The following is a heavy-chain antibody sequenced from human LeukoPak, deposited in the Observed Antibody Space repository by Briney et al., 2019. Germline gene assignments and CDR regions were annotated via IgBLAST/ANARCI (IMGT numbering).Heavy chain of an antibody. CDR3: ARDLGATIARGTYYYYGMDV. V-gene: IGHV1-46*01. Sequence: ASVKVSCKASGYTFTSYYMHWVRQAPGQGLEWMGIINPSGGSTSYAQKFQGRVTMTTDTSTSTAYMELRSLRSDDTAVYYCARDLGATIARGTYYYYGMDVWGQGTTVTVSS. D-gene: IGHD5-12*01. CDR1: GYTFTSYY. CDR2: INPSGGST. J-gene: IGHJ6*02.